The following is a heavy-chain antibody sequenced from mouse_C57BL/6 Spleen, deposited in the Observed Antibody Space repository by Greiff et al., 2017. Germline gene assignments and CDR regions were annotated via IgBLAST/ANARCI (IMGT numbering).Heavy chain of an antibody. Sequence: EVKLMESGGGLVKPGGSLKLSCAASGFTFSSYAMSWVRQTPEKRLEWVATISDGGSYTYYPDNVQGRFTISRDNAKNNLYLQMSHLKSEDTAMYYCARDDDYDAWFAYWGQGTLVTVSA. V-gene: IGHV5-4*01. CDR3: ARDDDYDAWFAY. CDR1: GFTFSSYA. J-gene: IGHJ3*01. D-gene: IGHD2-4*01. CDR2: ISDGGSYT.